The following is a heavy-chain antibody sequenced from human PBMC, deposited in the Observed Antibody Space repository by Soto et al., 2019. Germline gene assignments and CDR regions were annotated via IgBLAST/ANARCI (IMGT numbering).Heavy chain of an antibody. J-gene: IGHJ4*02. CDR2: IKEDGSDK. Sequence: DVQLLESGGALVQPGESLRLSCAASGFTFEKYWMTWARQAPGKGLELVANIKEDGSDKTYVDSVKGRFTVSRDNTKDFLFLQMNSLRYEDTAVYYCARGRSTDYWGQGTLVIVSS. V-gene: IGHV3-7*01. CDR1: GFTFEKYW. CDR3: ARGRSTDY.